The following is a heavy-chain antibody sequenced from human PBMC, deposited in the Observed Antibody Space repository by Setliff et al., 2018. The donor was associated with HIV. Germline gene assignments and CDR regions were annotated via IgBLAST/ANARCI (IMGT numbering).Heavy chain of an antibody. Sequence: SETLSLTCNVSGGSIRSNRDHWGWIRQTPGTGLEWIGSIHHSGSTHYNPSLKSRVTMSVDTPKNQFSLKLTSVTAADMALYYCARQQTALFVDYWGQGTLVTVSS. V-gene: IGHV4-39*01. CDR1: GGSIRSNRDH. D-gene: IGHD2-21*02. CDR2: IHHSGST. CDR3: ARQQTALFVDY. J-gene: IGHJ4*02.